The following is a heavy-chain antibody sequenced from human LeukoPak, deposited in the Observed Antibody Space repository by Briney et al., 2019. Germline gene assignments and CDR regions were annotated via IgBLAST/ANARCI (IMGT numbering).Heavy chain of an antibody. CDR2: VYYSGST. CDR3: ARDLDKSGYYLDY. D-gene: IGHD3-3*01. Sequence: NPSETLSLTCTVSGGSISPYYWSWLRQPPGKGLEWIGYVYYSGSTNYNPSLKSRVIISADASKNQFSLKLTSVTAADTAVYYCARDLDKSGYYLDYWGQGTLVTVSS. CDR1: GGSISPYY. V-gene: IGHV4-59*12. J-gene: IGHJ4*02.